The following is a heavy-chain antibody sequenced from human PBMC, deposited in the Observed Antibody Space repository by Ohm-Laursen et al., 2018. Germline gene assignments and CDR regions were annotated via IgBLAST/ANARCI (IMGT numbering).Heavy chain of an antibody. CDR2: TYYRSKWYN. CDR1: GDSVSSNSAA. CDR3: ARVSSSGDWHFDL. J-gene: IGHJ2*01. D-gene: IGHD6-25*01. Sequence: SETLFLTCALSGDSVSSNSAAWNWIRQSPSRGLEWLGRTYYRSKWYNDYAVSVKSRITINPDTSKNQFSLQLNSVTPEDTAVYYCARVSSSGDWHFDLWGRGTLVTVSS. V-gene: IGHV6-1*01.